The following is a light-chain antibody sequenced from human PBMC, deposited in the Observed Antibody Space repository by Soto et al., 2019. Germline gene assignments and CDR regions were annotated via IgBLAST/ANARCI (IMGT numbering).Light chain of an antibody. CDR3: QQYSTYSYT. J-gene: IGKJ2*01. V-gene: IGKV1-5*03. CDR2: KAS. Sequence: DIQMTQSPSTLSASVGDRDTITRRASQSISSWLAWYQQKRGQAPKPRIDKASYLESGVPSRFSGSGSGTEFTLTIGSLQPDDFATYYCQQYSTYSYTFGQGTKVDIK. CDR1: QSISSW.